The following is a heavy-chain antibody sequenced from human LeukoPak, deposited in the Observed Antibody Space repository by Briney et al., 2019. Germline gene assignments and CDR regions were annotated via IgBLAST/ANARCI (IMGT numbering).Heavy chain of an antibody. V-gene: IGHV4-59*01. D-gene: IGHD6-6*01. CDR2: IYYSGST. CDR1: GGSLSSYY. Sequence: SETLSLTCTVSGGSLSSYYWSWIRQPPGKGLEWIGYIYYSGSTNYNPSLKSRVTISGDTSKNQFSLKLSSVTAADTAVYYCARDGIAARPGNYYYYMDVWGKGTTVTVSS. J-gene: IGHJ6*03. CDR3: ARDGIAARPGNYYYYMDV.